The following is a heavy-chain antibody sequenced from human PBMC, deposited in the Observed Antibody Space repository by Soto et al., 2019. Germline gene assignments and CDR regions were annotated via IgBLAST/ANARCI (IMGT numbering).Heavy chain of an antibody. CDR3: AGTGYSNGRFWFDP. J-gene: IGHJ5*02. CDR1: GGSISIYY. CDR2: IYYSGST. D-gene: IGHD3-9*01. Sequence: PSETLSLTCTVSGGSISIYYWSWVRQPPGKGLEWIGFIYYSGSTNYNPSLESRVTISVDTSKNQFSLKLSSVTAADTAVYYCAGTGYSNGRFWFDPWGLGTLVTVSS. V-gene: IGHV4-59*01.